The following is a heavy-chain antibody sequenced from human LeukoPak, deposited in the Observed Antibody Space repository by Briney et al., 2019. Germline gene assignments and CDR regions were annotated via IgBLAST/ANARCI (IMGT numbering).Heavy chain of an antibody. D-gene: IGHD2/OR15-2a*01. Sequence: SETQSLTCAVYGGSFSGYYWSWIRQPPGKGLEWIGEINHSGSTNYNPSLKSRVTISVDTSKNQFSLRLSSVTAADTAVYYCAREGIVRTYDQWGQGTLVTVSS. V-gene: IGHV4-34*01. CDR1: GGSFSGYY. J-gene: IGHJ4*02. CDR3: AREGIVRTYDQ. CDR2: INHSGST.